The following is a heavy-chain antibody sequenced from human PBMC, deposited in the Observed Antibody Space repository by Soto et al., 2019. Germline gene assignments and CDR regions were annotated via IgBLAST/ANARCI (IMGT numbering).Heavy chain of an antibody. D-gene: IGHD4-17*01. V-gene: IGHV4-59*01. CDR1: GGSISSYY. CDR2: IYYSGST. Sequence: QVQLQESGPGLVKPSETLSLTCTVSGGSISSYYWSWIRQPPGKGLEWIGYIYYSGSTNYNPSLRSPGTTSVATAKNQISLKLSSVTAADTAVYYCARVYGDYLDYWGQGTLVTVSS. CDR3: ARVYGDYLDY. J-gene: IGHJ4*02.